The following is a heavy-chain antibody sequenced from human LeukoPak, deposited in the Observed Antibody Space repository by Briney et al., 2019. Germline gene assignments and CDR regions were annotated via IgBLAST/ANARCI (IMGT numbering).Heavy chain of an antibody. V-gene: IGHV3-23*01. J-gene: IGHJ6*02. CDR1: GFTFSSYA. CDR2: ISGSGGST. D-gene: IGHD2-15*01. CDR3: AKGAPVVVAATEGGMDV. Sequence: GGSLRLSCAASGFTFSSYAMSWVRQAPGKGLEWVSAISGSGGSTYYADSVKGRFTISRDNSKNTLYLQMNSLRAEDTAVYYCAKGAPVVVAATEGGMDVWGQGTTVTVSS.